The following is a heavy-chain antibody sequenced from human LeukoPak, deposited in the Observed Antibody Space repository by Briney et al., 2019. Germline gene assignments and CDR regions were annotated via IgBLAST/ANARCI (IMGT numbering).Heavy chain of an antibody. V-gene: IGHV1-2*02. J-gene: IGHJ4*02. D-gene: IGHD3-22*01. CDR2: INPNSGGT. CDR1: GYTFTGYY. CDR3: ARANSYDDNGYSPELRY. Sequence: ASVKVSCKASGYTFTGYYVHWVRQAPGQGLEWMGWINPNSGGTNYAQKFQGRVTMTRDTSISTAYMELNRLTSDDTAVYYCARANSYDDNGYSPELRYWGQGTLVTVSS.